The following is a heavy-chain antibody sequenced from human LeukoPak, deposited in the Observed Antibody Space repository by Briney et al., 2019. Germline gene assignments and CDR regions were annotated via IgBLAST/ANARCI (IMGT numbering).Heavy chain of an antibody. Sequence: SETLSLTCAVYGGSFSGYYWSWIRQPPGKGLEWIGEINHSGSTNYNPSLKSRVTISVDTSKNQFSLKLSSVTAADTAVYYCARGTKGGRRGGTDYWGQGTLVTVSS. D-gene: IGHD3-16*01. J-gene: IGHJ4*02. V-gene: IGHV4-34*01. CDR2: INHSGST. CDR3: ARGTKGGRRGGTDY. CDR1: GGSFSGYY.